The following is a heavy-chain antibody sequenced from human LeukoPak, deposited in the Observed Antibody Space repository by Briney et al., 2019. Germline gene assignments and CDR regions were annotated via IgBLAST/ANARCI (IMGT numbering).Heavy chain of an antibody. CDR2: IGASGVTI. V-gene: IGHV3-11*01. CDR1: GFTFSDYY. J-gene: IGHJ3*02. CDR3: ARGAGYSSSWYEVGAFDI. D-gene: IGHD6-13*01. Sequence: PGGSLRLSCAASGFTFSDYYMTWIRQAPGKGLEWVSHIGASGVTIYYTDSVKGRFTISRDNAKNSLYLQMNGLRAEDTAVYYCARGAGYSSSWYEVGAFDIWGQGTMVTVSS.